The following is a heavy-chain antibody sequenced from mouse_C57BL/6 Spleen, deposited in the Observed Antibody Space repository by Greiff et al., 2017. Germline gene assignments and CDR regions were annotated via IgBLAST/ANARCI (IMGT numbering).Heavy chain of an antibody. CDR1: GFTFSDYG. J-gene: IGHJ2*01. D-gene: IGHD1-1*01. Sequence: EVKLMESGGGLVKPGGSLKLSCAASGFTFSDYGMHWVRQAPEKGLEWVAYISSGSSTIYYADTVKGRFTISRDNAKNTLFLQMTSLRSEDTAMYYCARQMTTVVATPFDYWGQGTTLTVSS. CDR2: ISSGSSTI. V-gene: IGHV5-17*01. CDR3: ARQMTTVVATPFDY.